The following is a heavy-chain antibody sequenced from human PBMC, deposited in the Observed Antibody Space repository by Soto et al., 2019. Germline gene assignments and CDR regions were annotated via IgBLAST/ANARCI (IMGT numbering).Heavy chain of an antibody. D-gene: IGHD6-19*01. CDR1: GFPFSAYA. V-gene: IGHV3-30*18. Sequence: VQLVESGGGVVKPGRSLRLSCAASGFPFSAYAMHWVRQAPGKGLEWVAVVSHDGGNTHYADSVKGRFTISRDSSKNTVSLEMTSLRAEDTAVYYCAKGGRQWLVTSDFNYWGQGALVTVSS. CDR3: AKGGRQWLVTSDFNY. J-gene: IGHJ4*02. CDR2: VSHDGGNT.